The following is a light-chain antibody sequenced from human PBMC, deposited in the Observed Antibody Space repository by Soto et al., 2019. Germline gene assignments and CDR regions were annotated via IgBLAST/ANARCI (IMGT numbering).Light chain of an antibody. CDR3: ATWDDSLNGGV. V-gene: IGLV1-44*01. CDR2: RNN. J-gene: IGLJ3*02. Sequence: QSVLIQPPAASGTPGQRVTISCSGISSNIGSNTVNWYQQFPGTAPKLLIYRNNERPSGVPDRFSGSKSATSASLAISGLQSEDEADYYCATWDDSLNGGVFGGGTKLTVL. CDR1: SSNIGSNT.